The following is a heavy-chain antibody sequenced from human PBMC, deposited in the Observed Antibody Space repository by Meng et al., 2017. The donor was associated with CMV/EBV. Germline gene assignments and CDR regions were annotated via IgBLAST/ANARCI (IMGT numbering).Heavy chain of an antibody. D-gene: IGHD2-2*02. CDR3: ARPNQDIVVVPAAIRWGSYYYYGMDV. Sequence: VGEAAGKGLGWMGGIIPIFGTADCAQKFQGRVTITTDESTSTAYIELGRLRSEDTAVYYCARPNQDIVVVPAAIRWGSYYYYGMDVWGQGTTVTVSS. J-gene: IGHJ6*02. CDR2: IIPIFGTA. V-gene: IGHV1-69*05.